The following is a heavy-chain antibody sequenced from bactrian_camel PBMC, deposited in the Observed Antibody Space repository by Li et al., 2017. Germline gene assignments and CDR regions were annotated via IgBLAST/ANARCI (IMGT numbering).Heavy chain of an antibody. D-gene: IGHD6*01. CDR1: GYTYSSYC. CDR2: IDNNGVA. V-gene: IGHV3S1*01. CDR3: AVNVAGTDLTAFDY. Sequence: HVQLVESGGGLVQPGGSLRLSCAASGYTYSSYCMGWFRQAPGKEREGVAVIDNNGVAKYTDSVKGRFTISQDNAKNTLYLQLNSLKTEDTAVYYCAVNVAGTDLTAFDYWGQGTQVTVS. J-gene: IGHJ6*01.